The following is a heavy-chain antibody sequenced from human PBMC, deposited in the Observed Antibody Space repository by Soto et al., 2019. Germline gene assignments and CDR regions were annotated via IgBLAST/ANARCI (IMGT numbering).Heavy chain of an antibody. V-gene: IGHV1-18*01. J-gene: IGHJ4*02. CDR1: GYTFTNFG. D-gene: IGHD2-15*01. CDR2: ISAYNGNT. CDR3: ASGTMVGFPFDY. Sequence: QVQLVQSGVEVKKPGASVKVSCKTSGYTFTNFGFSWVRQAPGQGLEWMGWISAYNGNTNYAQKFQGRVTMTTDTSTSTVYMELRSLRSDDTAVYYCASGTMVGFPFDYWGQGTLVTVSS.